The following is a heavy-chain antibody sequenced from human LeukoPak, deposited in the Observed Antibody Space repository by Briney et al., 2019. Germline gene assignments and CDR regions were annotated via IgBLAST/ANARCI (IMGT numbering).Heavy chain of an antibody. V-gene: IGHV4-4*07. D-gene: IGHD2-15*01. Sequence: SETLSLSCAVSSGSMSGYYWSWMRQPAGKALEWIGRIFATGRTTYNPSLKTRVTMSVDTSKNQFSLKLSSVTAADTAEYYCARGCSGGRCLYYYYGVDVWGQGTTVTVSS. J-gene: IGHJ6*02. CDR1: SGSMSGYY. CDR2: IFATGRT. CDR3: ARGCSGGRCLYYYYGVDV.